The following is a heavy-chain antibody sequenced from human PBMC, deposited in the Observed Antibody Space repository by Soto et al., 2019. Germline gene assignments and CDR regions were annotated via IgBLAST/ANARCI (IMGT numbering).Heavy chain of an antibody. CDR3: ATTYYDILTGYYGPDY. Sequence: SETLSLTCIVSGDSITSHLWTWIRQPPGKGLEWIGLMHYSGNTNFNPSLKSRVTMFLDTSKNLFSLKLSSVTAADTAVYYCATTYYDILTGYYGPDYWGQGTLVTVSS. D-gene: IGHD3-9*01. CDR2: MHYSGNT. CDR1: GDSITSHL. J-gene: IGHJ4*02. V-gene: IGHV4-59*11.